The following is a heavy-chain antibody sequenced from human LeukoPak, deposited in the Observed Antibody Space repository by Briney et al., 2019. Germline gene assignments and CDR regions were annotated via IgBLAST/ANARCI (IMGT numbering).Heavy chain of an antibody. CDR1: GFTFSRYW. J-gene: IGHJ3*01. CDR3: AKETMGADIVVVPTPFDAFDL. CDR2: IKQDGSEK. D-gene: IGHD2-2*01. V-gene: IGHV3-7*01. Sequence: GGSLRLSCAASGFTFSRYWMSWVRQAPGKGLEWVANIKQDGSEKYYVDSVKGRFTISRDNAKNSMYLQMNSLRAEDTAVYYCAKETMGADIVVVPTPFDAFDLWGQGTMVTVSS.